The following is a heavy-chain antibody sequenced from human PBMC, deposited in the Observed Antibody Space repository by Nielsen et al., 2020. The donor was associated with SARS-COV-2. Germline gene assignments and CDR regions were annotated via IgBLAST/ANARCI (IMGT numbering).Heavy chain of an antibody. CDR1: GGSISSGGFY. CDR2: IYYSGST. J-gene: IGHJ5*02. Sequence: LSLTCTVSGGSISSGGFYWSWIRQHPGKGLEWIGYIYYSGSTYYNPSLKSRLTMSVDTSKNQFSLKLSSVTAADTAVYYCVRASDEARNPNWFDPWGQGTQVTVSS. V-gene: IGHV4-31*03. CDR3: VRASDEARNPNWFDP.